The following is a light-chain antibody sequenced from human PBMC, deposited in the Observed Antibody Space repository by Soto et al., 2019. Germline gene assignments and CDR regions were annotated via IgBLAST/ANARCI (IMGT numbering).Light chain of an antibody. CDR3: QQTDRPPFT. CDR2: DGF. CDR1: QRIGRL. V-gene: IGKV1-39*01. J-gene: IGKJ3*01. Sequence: DIQMTQSPSSLSASVGDTVTITCRASQRIGRLLSWYQQQPGKAPKLLIYDGFTLQGGVPSRFIGSGSGTDFTLTIGSLQPEDFTTYYCQQTDRPPFTFGPGTKVDVK.